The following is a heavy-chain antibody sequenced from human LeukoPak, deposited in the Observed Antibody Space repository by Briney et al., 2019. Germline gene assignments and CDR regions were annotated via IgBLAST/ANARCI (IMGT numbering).Heavy chain of an antibody. Sequence: SETLSLTCAVSGDSIKRGYYWAWIRQPPGKGLQWIGSIDHSGSYYSTPSLNSRLTISLHSSKKHFSMELNSVTAADTAVYYCARGVSDSGGYRYYGGFYYFDFWGQGTLVTVSS. D-gene: IGHD3-22*01. V-gene: IGHV4-38-2*01. CDR3: ARGVSDSGGYRYYGGFYYFDF. CDR1: GDSIKRGYY. J-gene: IGHJ4*02. CDR2: IDHSGSY.